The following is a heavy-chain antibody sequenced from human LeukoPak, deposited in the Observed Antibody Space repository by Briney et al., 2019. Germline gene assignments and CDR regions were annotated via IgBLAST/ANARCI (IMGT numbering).Heavy chain of an antibody. CDR3: AREHYDFWSGYYGIDY. CDR2: IYHSGST. D-gene: IGHD3-3*01. CDR1: GGSISSGGYY. J-gene: IGHJ4*02. V-gene: IGHV4-30-2*01. Sequence: PSETLSLTCTVSGGSISSGGYYWSWIPQPPGKGLEWIGYIYHSGSTYYNPSLKSRVTISVDRSKNQFSLKLSSVTAADTAVYYCAREHYDFWSGYYGIDYWGQGTLVTVSS.